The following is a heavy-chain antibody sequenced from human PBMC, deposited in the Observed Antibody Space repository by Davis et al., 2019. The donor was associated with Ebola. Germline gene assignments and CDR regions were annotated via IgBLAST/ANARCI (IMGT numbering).Heavy chain of an antibody. CDR1: GFTFSSYA. V-gene: IGHV3-23*01. CDR2: ISGSGGST. J-gene: IGHJ4*02. D-gene: IGHD3-10*01. CDR3: ATLKTGVF. Sequence: GESLKISCAASGFTFSSYAMSWVRQAPGKGLEWVSAISGSGGSTNYADSVKGRFTISRDNSKNTLYLQMNSLRAEDTAVYYCATLKTGVFWGQGTLVTASS.